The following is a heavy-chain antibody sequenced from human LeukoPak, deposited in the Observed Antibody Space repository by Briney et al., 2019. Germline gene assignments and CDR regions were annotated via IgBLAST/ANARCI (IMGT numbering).Heavy chain of an antibody. CDR2: ISSSSSYI. D-gene: IGHD6-13*01. Sequence: PGGSLRLSCAASGFTFSSYAMNWVRQAPGKGLEWVSSISSSSSYIYYADSVKGRFTISRDNAKNSLYLQMNSLRAEDTAVYYCARGGIAAAPYWGQGTLVTVSS. J-gene: IGHJ4*02. CDR1: GFTFSSYA. V-gene: IGHV3-21*01. CDR3: ARGGIAAAPY.